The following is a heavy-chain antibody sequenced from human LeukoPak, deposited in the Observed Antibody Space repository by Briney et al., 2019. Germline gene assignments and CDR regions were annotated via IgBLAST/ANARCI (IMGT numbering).Heavy chain of an antibody. CDR2: ISAYNGNT. Sequence: ASVKVSCKASGYTFTSYGISWVRQAPGQGLEWMGWISAYNGNTNYAQKLQGRVTMTTDTSTSTAYMELRSLRSDDTAAYYCASGDSSGYYDFEGTLDYWGQGTLVTVSS. CDR1: GYTFTSYG. V-gene: IGHV1-18*01. D-gene: IGHD3-22*01. J-gene: IGHJ4*02. CDR3: ASGDSSGYYDFEGTLDY.